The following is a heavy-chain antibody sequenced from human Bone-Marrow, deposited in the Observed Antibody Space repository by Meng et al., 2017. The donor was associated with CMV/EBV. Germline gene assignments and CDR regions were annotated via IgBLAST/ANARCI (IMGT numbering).Heavy chain of an antibody. Sequence: ASVKVSCKASGYTFTSYGIGWVRQAPGQGLEWMGWISAYNGNTNYAQKLQGRVTMTTDTSTSTAYMELRSLRSDDTAVYYCARDRISGLTGDRGENWFDPWGQGTLVTVSS. D-gene: IGHD7-27*01. CDR1: GYTFTSYG. CDR2: ISAYNGNT. J-gene: IGHJ5*02. V-gene: IGHV1-18*01. CDR3: ARDRISGLTGDRGENWFDP.